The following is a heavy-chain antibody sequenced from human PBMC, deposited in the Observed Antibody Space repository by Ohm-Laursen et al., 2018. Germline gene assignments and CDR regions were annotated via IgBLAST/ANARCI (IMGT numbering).Heavy chain of an antibody. CDR1: GFSLSTSGMC. J-gene: IGHJ4*02. D-gene: IGHD3-10*01. V-gene: IGHV2-70*01. Sequence: TQTLTLTCTFSGFSLSTSGMCVSWIRQPPGKALEWLAHIDWDDDKYYSTSLKTRLTISKDTSKNQVVLTMTNMDPVDTATYYCARAHYYGSGDELIDYWGQGTLVTVSS. CDR2: IDWDDDK. CDR3: ARAHYYGSGDELIDY.